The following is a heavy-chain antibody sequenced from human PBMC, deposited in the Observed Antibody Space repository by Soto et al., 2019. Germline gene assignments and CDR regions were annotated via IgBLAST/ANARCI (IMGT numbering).Heavy chain of an antibody. CDR2: IYHSGSI. D-gene: IGHD3-10*01. V-gene: IGHV4-4*02. CDR3: ASKFGELLADAFDI. J-gene: IGHJ3*02. CDR1: NASISSRKW. Sequence: QVQLQESGPGLVKPSGTLSLTCTVSNASISSRKWWTWVRQTPGKGLEWIGEIYHSGSINHNPSLKSRVTLXVXKXXHQCSLKMTSVTAADTAVYYCASKFGELLADAFDIWGQGTVVTVSS.